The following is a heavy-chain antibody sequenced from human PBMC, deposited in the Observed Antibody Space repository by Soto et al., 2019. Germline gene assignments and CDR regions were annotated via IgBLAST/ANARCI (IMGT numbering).Heavy chain of an antibody. CDR2: IYRDGPT. J-gene: IGHJ6*02. D-gene: IGHD3-16*01. CDR3: ARDLGGMDV. CDR1: GFSVSDNY. Sequence: EVQLVESGGGLIQPGGSLRLSCAASGFSVSDNYMNWVRQAPGKGLEWVSVIYRDGPTYYAASVKGRFTISRDNSKNTLSLEMNSWGAEDTAVYYCARDLGGMDVWGQGTTVTVSS. V-gene: IGHV3-53*01.